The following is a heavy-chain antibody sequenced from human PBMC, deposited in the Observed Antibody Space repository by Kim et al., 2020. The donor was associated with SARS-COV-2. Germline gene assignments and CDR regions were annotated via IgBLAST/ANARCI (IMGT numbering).Heavy chain of an antibody. Sequence: GGSLRLSCAASGFTFSSYGMHWVRQAPGKGLEWVAVISYDGSNKYYADSVKGRFTISRDNSKNTLYLQMNSLRAEDTAVYYCAKDRNQNGADYYYYYGMDVWGQGTTVTVSS. CDR1: GFTFSSYG. J-gene: IGHJ6*02. V-gene: IGHV3-30*18. CDR3: AKDRNQNGADYYYYYGMDV. CDR2: ISYDGSNK. D-gene: IGHD2-8*01.